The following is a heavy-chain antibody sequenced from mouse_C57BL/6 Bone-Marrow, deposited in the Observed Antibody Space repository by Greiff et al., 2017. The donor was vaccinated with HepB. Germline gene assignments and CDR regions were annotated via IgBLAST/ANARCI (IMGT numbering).Heavy chain of an antibody. D-gene: IGHD1-1*01. CDR1: GYTFTEYT. CDR3: ARHEEGDYDYGSSLGLFAY. CDR2: FYPGSGSI. Sequence: QVQLQQSGAELVKPGASVKLSCKASGYTFTEYTIHWVKQRSGQGLEWIGWFYPGSGSIKYNEKFKDKATLTADKSSSTVYMELSRLTSEDSAVYYCARHEEGDYDYGSSLGLFAYWGQGTLVTVSA. V-gene: IGHV1-62-2*01. J-gene: IGHJ3*01.